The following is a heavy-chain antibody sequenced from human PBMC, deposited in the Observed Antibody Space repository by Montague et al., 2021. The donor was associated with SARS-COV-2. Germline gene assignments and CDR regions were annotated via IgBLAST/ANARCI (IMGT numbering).Heavy chain of an antibody. J-gene: IGHJ4*02. CDR2: LFLNGEQ. CDR3: AGNRSDPPMLYLGVWDYCFDV. V-gene: IGHV2-26*01. D-gene: IGHD3-16*02. Sequence: PALVKPTQTLTLTCTVSGFSLTNRLGVTWIRQPHGKALEWFAHLFLNGEQSVNTPLKTSVTVSRDTTKNQVVLSMTNVDPTDTATDDRAGNRSDPPMLYLGVWDYCFDVWGQGILVSVSS. CDR1: GFSLTNRLG.